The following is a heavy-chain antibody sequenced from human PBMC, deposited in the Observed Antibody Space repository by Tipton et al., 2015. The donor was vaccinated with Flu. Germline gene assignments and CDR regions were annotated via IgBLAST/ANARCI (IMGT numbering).Heavy chain of an antibody. V-gene: IGHV4-34*01. CDR3: ARGTGTSSPFWY. J-gene: IGHJ4*02. Sequence: TLSLTCAVYGESLGGYYWNWIRQTPGKGLEWIGVIDYSGTTRYNSSLKSRVTISIDTSKNQFSLKLTSVTAADTAVYYCARGTGTSSPFWYWGQGNPVSVSS. CDR2: IDYSGTT. CDR1: GESLGGYY. D-gene: IGHD1-1*01.